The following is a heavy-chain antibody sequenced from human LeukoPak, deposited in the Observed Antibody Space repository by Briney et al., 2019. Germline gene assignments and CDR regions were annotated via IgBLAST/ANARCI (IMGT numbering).Heavy chain of an antibody. CDR3: ARDSEKSSSFAFDI. V-gene: IGHV3-7*01. CDR2: INLDGSEK. CDR1: GFSFRSHW. D-gene: IGHD6-13*01. Sequence: GGSLRLSCAASGFSFRSHWMSWVRQAPGKGLEWVANINLDGSEKYYVDSVMGRFAVSRDNADNSLYLQISSLRAEDTAVYFCARDSEKSSSFAFDIWGQGTMVTVPS. J-gene: IGHJ3*02.